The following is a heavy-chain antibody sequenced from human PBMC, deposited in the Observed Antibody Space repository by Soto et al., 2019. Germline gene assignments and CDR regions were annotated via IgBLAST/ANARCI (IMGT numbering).Heavy chain of an antibody. CDR3: ARASLFAVVGTDWFDP. CDR2: ISSRSNYK. D-gene: IGHD6-19*01. Sequence: PGGSLRLSCAASGFTFSPYSMNWVRQAPGKGLEWVSSISSRSNYKYYADSVKGRFTISRDNAKNSLYLQMNSLRAEDTAVYYCARASLFAVVGTDWFDPWGQGTLVTVSS. J-gene: IGHJ5*02. V-gene: IGHV3-21*01. CDR1: GFTFSPYS.